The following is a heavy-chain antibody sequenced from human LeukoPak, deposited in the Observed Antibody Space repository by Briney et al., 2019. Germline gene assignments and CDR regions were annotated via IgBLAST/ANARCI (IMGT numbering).Heavy chain of an antibody. Sequence: GRSLRLSCAASGFTFDDYAMHWVRQAPGKGLEWVSGISWNSGSIGYADSVKGRFTISRDNAKNSLYLQMNSLRAEDTALYYCAKGRVAARPDYFDYWGQGTLVTVSS. CDR2: ISWNSGSI. CDR3: AKGRVAARPDYFDY. V-gene: IGHV3-9*01. J-gene: IGHJ4*02. CDR1: GFTFDDYA. D-gene: IGHD6-6*01.